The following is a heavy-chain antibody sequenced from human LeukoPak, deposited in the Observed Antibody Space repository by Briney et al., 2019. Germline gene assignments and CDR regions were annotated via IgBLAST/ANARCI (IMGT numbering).Heavy chain of an antibody. CDR3: ARGYWAHGMNV. V-gene: IGHV4-39*01. CDR2: IYYSGST. J-gene: IGHJ6*02. Sequence: SETLSLTCTVSGGSISSSRYYWGWIRQPPGKGLEWIGSIYYSGSTYYNPSLKSRVTISVDTSRNQFSLKLSSVTAADTAVYYCARGYWAHGMNVWGPGTTVTVSS. CDR1: GGSISSSRYY. D-gene: IGHD6-13*01.